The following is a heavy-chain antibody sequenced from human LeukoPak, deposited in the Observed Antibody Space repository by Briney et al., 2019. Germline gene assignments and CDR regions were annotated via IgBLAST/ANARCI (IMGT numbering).Heavy chain of an antibody. V-gene: IGHV4-59*08. CDR1: GASISGYY. J-gene: IGHJ3*01. D-gene: IGHD3/OR15-3a*01. Sequence: SETLSLTCSVSGASISGYYWGWIRQPPGKGLEWIGYIHYGGSSNQSPSLRSRVTQLVDTSKNQFSLKLNSVTAADTAMYYCARHLDWDSGGDAFDFWGRGTMVTVSS. CDR2: IHYGGSS. CDR3: ARHLDWDSGGDAFDF.